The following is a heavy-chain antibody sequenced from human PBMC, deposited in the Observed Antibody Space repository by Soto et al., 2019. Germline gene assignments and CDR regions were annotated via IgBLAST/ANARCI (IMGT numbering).Heavy chain of an antibody. D-gene: IGHD3-10*01. Sequence: QVQRVESGGGVVQPGRPLRLSCSASGFTFNSYGMHWVRQAPGKRLEWVAVISYDGSNKYYADSVKGRFTISRDNSKNTVYLQMSRPRAEDSAVYYCAKSLRYYVSGRARYHYGMGVWGQETRVTVSS. CDR3: AKSLRYYVSGRARYHYGMGV. V-gene: IGHV3-30*18. J-gene: IGHJ6*02. CDR1: GFTFNSYG. CDR2: ISYDGSNK.